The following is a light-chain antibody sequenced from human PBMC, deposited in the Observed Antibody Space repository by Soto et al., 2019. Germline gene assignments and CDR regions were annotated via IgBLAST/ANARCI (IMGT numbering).Light chain of an antibody. CDR1: NIGSKS. V-gene: IGLV3-21*02. CDR2: DDN. J-gene: IGLJ2*01. Sequence: SYELTQPPSVSVAPGQTATITCGGNNIGSKSVHWYQQRAGQAPLLVVYDDNDRPSGIPERFFGSNSGNTATLTISRVEAGDEADFYCQVWHSGTDQVFFGGGTKVTVL. CDR3: QVWHSGTDQVF.